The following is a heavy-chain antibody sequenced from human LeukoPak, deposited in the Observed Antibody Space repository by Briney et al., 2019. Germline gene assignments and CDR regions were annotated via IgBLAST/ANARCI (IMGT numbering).Heavy chain of an antibody. J-gene: IGHJ4*02. V-gene: IGHV3-72*01. D-gene: IGHD5-24*01. CDR2: TGNKANNYPT. CDR1: GFTFSDHY. Sequence: PGGSLRLSCAASGFTFSDHYMDWVRQAPGKGLEWIGRTGNKANNYPTEYAASVKGRFTISRDNSKNTVYLQMNSLRAEDTALYYCARGDGYNFFDSWGQGTLVTVSS. CDR3: ARGDGYNFFDS.